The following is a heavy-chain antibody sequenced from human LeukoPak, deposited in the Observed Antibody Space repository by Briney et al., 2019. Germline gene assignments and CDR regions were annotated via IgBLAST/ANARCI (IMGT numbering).Heavy chain of an antibody. Sequence: SETLSLTCTVSGGSISSYYWSWIRQPPGKGLEWIGYIYYSGSTNYNLSLKSRVTISVDTSKNQFSLKLSSVTAADTAVYYCARVKEDEWLVGGNAFDIWGQGTMVTVSS. V-gene: IGHV4-59*01. CDR3: ARVKEDEWLVGGNAFDI. D-gene: IGHD3-3*01. CDR1: GGSISSYY. CDR2: IYYSGST. J-gene: IGHJ3*02.